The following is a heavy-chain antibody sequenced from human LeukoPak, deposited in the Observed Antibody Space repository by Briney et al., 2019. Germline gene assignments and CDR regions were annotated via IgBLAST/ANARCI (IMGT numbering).Heavy chain of an antibody. D-gene: IGHD1-26*01. CDR3: AKDGLKLQKYYFDY. V-gene: IGHV4-34*01. Sequence: SETLSLTCAVYGGSFSGYYWSWIRQPPGKGLEWIGEINHSGSTNYNPSLKSRVTISVDTSKNQFSLKLSSVTAADTAVYYCAKDGLKLQKYYFDYWGQGTLVTVSS. CDR2: INHSGST. J-gene: IGHJ4*02. CDR1: GGSFSGYY.